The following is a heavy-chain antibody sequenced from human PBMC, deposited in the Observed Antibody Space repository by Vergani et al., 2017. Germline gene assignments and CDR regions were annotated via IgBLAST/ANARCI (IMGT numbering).Heavy chain of an antibody. Sequence: QVQLVQSGPEVKRPGASVKVSCKTSGYTFFNYGVNWIRRAPGQGFEWLGWIRADTGDTKYSERLQDRVTLTTDSSTNTAYMEVRSLKSDDTAVYYCARDGTYYYGSGSFYLFDYWGQGTLVTVSS. CDR1: GYTFFNYG. CDR2: IRADTGDT. D-gene: IGHD3-10*01. J-gene: IGHJ4*02. CDR3: ARDGTYYYGSGSFYLFDY. V-gene: IGHV1-18*04.